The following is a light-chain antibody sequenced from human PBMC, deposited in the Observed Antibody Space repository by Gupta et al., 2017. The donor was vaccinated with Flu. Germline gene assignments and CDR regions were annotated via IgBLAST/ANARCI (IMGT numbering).Light chain of an antibody. CDR2: EVN. V-gene: IGLV2-8*01. CDR1: SSDVGGYNS. CDR3: SSYAGSNNLV. Sequence: QSALTQPPSASGSPGQSVPLSCTGTSSDVGGYNSVSWYQQHPGKAPKLMIYEVNKRPSGVPDRFSGSKSGNTASLTVSGLQAEDEADYYCSSYAGSNNLVFGGGTKLTVL. J-gene: IGLJ2*01.